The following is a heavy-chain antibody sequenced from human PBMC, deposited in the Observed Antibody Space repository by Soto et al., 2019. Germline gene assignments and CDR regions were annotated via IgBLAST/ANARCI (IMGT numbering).Heavy chain of an antibody. CDR3: ARAITMVRGGIDHTQHYYMDV. D-gene: IGHD3-10*01. CDR1: GFTFSRYG. Sequence: EVQVVESGGGLVQPGGSLRLSCAASGFTFSRYGMTWVRQAPGKGLEWVSYISGSSTTKYDADSVKGRFTIARDNVKDSLNPQMTSLRAEDKAVYYCARAITMVRGGIDHTQHYYMDVWGKGTTVTVSS. CDR2: ISGSSTTK. V-gene: IGHV3-48*01. J-gene: IGHJ6*03.